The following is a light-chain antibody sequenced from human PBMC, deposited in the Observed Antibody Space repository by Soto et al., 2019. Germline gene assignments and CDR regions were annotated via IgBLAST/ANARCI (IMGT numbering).Light chain of an antibody. CDR3: QQYNNWPLP. CDR2: GAS. J-gene: IGKJ4*01. CDR1: QSVSSN. V-gene: IGKV3-15*01. Sequence: EIVMTQSPATLSVSPGERATLSCRASQSVSSNLAWYQQKPGQAPRLLIYGASTRATGIPARFSGSGSGKEFTLTISSLQSEDFAVYYCQQYNNWPLPFGGGTKVELK.